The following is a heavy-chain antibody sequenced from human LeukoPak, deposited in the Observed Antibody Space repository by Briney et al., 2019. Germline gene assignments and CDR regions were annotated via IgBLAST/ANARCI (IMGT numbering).Heavy chain of an antibody. D-gene: IGHD3-3*01. Sequence: SETLSLTCGVSGGAITNYYWNWIRQAPGKGLEWLGYIYYTGSTTYNPSVKSRITISLDTSKKQISLKLRSVTAADTAVYYCARLKGFMEWLAVDPWGQGTLVTVSS. J-gene: IGHJ5*02. CDR1: GGAITNYY. CDR2: IYYTGST. V-gene: IGHV4-59*01. CDR3: ARLKGFMEWLAVDP.